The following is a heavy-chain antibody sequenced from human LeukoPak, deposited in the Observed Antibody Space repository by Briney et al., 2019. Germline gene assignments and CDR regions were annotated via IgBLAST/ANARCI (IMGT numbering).Heavy chain of an antibody. CDR2: IYYSGST. CDR3: ARGTVQMGMGERYFDN. J-gene: IGHJ4*02. Sequence: SETLSLTCTVSGGSISTYYWSWIRQPPGRGLEWIGYIYYSGSTNYNPSLKSRITISVDTSRNQFSLSLSSVTAADTAVYYCARGTVQMGMGERYFDNWGQGTLVTVSP. CDR1: GGSISTYY. V-gene: IGHV4-59*01. D-gene: IGHD1-1*01.